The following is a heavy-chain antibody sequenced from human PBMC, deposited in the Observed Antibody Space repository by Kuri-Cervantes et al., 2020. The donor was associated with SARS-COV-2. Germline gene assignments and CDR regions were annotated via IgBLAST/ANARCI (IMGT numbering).Heavy chain of an antibody. D-gene: IGHD2-2*02. V-gene: IGHV3-23*01. CDR2: ISGSGGST. J-gene: IGHJ6*02. CDR3: AREEGRGGYCSSTSCYNKALYYYYGMDV. CDR1: GFTFSSYA. Sequence: ESLKFSCAASGFTFSSYAMSWVRQAPGKGLEWVSAISGSGGSTYYADSVKGRSTISRDNSKNTLYLQMNSLRAEATAVYYCAREEGRGGYCSSTSCYNKALYYYYGMDVWGQGITVTVSS.